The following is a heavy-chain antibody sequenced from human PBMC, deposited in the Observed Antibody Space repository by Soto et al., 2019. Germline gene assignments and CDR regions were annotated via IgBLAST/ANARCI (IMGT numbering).Heavy chain of an antibody. CDR3: ARGPSPLAY. CDR1: GDSVSSNSAA. V-gene: IGHV6-1*01. CDR2: TYYRSKWYS. Sequence: QVQLQQSGPVLLKPSQTLSLTCAVSGDSVSSNSAAWNWIRQSPSRGLEWLGRTYYRSKWYSDYAGPVKSRITINADTSKTQFSLHLNSVTPQDTAVYYCARGPSPLAYWGRGPVVTVSS. J-gene: IGHJ4*02. D-gene: IGHD6-6*01.